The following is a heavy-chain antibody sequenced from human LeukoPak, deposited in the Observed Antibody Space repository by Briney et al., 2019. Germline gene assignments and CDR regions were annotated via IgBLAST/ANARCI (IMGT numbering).Heavy chain of an antibody. CDR1: GYTFTSYY. CDR3: ARDSVGCSGGSCYSRYAFDI. V-gene: IGHV1-2*06. Sequence: ASVKVSCKASGYTFTSYYMHWVRQAPGQGLEWMGRINPNSGGTNYAQKFQGRVTMTRDTSISTAYMELSRLRSDDTAVYYCARDSVGCSGGSCYSRYAFDIWGQGTMVTVSS. J-gene: IGHJ3*02. CDR2: INPNSGGT. D-gene: IGHD2-15*01.